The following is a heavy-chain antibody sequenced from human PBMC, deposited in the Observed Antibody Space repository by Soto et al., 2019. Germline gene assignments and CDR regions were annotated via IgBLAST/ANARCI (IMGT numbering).Heavy chain of an antibody. Sequence: ASVKVSCKASGYTFTSYGISWVRQAPGQGLEWMGWISAYNGNTNYAQKLQGRVTMTTDTSTSTAYMELRSLRSDDTAVYYCARVGTTMVRGVIGAFDIWGQGTMVTVSS. V-gene: IGHV1-18*01. D-gene: IGHD3-10*01. CDR2: ISAYNGNT. J-gene: IGHJ3*02. CDR1: GYTFTSYG. CDR3: ARVGTTMVRGVIGAFDI.